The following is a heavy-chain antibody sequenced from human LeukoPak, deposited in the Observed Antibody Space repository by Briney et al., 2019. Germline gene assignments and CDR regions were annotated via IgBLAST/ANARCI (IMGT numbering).Heavy chain of an antibody. CDR1: GFTFSSYA. J-gene: IGHJ4*02. Sequence: PGGSLRLSCAASGFTFSSYAMSWVRQAPGKGLEWVSAISGSGGNTYYADSAKGRFTISRDNSKDTLYLQMNGLRGEDTAVYYCAKDRYTGSYSYYFDYWGQGTLVTVSS. CDR3: AKDRYTGSYSYYFDY. V-gene: IGHV3-23*01. D-gene: IGHD1-26*01. CDR2: ISGSGGNT.